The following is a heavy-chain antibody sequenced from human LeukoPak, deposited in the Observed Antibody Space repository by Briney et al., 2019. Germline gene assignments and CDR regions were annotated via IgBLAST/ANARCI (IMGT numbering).Heavy chain of an antibody. CDR1: GGSFSGYY. Sequence: SETLSLTCAVYGGSFSGYYWGWIRQPPGKGLEWIGSIYHSGSTYYNPSLKSRVTISVDTSKNQFSLKLSSVTAADTAVYYCARSNSREWLDEIGYFDYWGQGTLVTVSS. J-gene: IGHJ4*02. CDR3: ARSNSREWLDEIGYFDY. D-gene: IGHD6-19*01. CDR2: IYHSGST. V-gene: IGHV4-38-2*01.